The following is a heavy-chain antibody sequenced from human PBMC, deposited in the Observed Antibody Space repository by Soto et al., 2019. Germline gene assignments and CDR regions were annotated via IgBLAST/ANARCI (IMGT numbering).Heavy chain of an antibody. CDR2: MNPYNGDT. J-gene: IGHJ4*02. V-gene: IGHV1-8*02. D-gene: IGHD7-27*01. CDR1: GYTFTTYD. CDR3: ARNRRETGDFDY. Sequence: QVQLVQSGAEVKKPGASVKVSCKASGYTFTTYDVNWMSQATGQGPEWLGWMNPYNGDTGYAQKFQGRVSLTRDTSINTAYLELSSLTYEDTAVYYCARNRRETGDFDYWGQGTLVTVSS.